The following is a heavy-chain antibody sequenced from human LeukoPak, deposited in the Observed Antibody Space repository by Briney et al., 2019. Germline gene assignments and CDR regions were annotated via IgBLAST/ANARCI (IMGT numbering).Heavy chain of an antibody. CDR3: ARESMIVVGAHDY. CDR1: GFTSSSYE. J-gene: IGHJ4*02. Sequence: GGSLRLSCAASGFTSSSYEMNWVRQAPGKGLEWVSYISSSGSTIYYADSVKGRFTISRDNAKNSLYLQMNSLRAEDTAVYYCARESMIVVGAHDYWGQGTLVTVSS. CDR2: ISSSGSTI. V-gene: IGHV3-48*03. D-gene: IGHD3-22*01.